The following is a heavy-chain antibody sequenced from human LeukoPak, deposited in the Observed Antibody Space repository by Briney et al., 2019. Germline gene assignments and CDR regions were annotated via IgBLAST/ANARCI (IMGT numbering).Heavy chain of an antibody. V-gene: IGHV3-64*01. D-gene: IGHD4-17*01. CDR3: ASLLRTYGDMDY. J-gene: IGHJ4*02. CDR2: ISSNGGST. Sequence: GGSLRLSCVASGFTFSSYAMHWVRQAPGKGLEYVSAISSNGGSTYYANSVKGRLTISRDNSKNALYLQMGSLRAEDMAVYYCASLLRTYGDMDYWGQGTLVTVSS. CDR1: GFTFSSYA.